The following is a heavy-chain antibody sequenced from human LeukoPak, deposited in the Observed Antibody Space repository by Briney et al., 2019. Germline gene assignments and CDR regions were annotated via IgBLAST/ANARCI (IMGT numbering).Heavy chain of an antibody. CDR1: GFTFDDYA. J-gene: IGHJ3*02. CDR3: AKDPQIQLWPKGAFDI. V-gene: IGHV3-9*01. Sequence: PGRPLRLSCAASGFTFDDYAMHWVRQAPGKGLEWVSGISWNSGSIGYADSVKGRFTISRDNAKNSLYLQMNSLRAEDTALYYCAKDPQIQLWPKGAFDIWGQGTMVTVSS. D-gene: IGHD5-18*01. CDR2: ISWNSGSI.